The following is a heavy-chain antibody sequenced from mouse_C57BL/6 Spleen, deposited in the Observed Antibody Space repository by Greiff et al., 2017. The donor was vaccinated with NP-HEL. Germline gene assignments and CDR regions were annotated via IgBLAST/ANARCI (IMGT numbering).Heavy chain of an antibody. V-gene: IGHV1-82*01. J-gene: IGHJ4*01. D-gene: IGHD4-1*01. Sequence: QVQLQQSGPELVKPGASVKISCKASGYAFSSSWMNWVKQRPGKGLEWIGRIYPGDGDTNYNGKFKGKATLTADKSSSTAYMQLSSLTSEDSAVYLCASWDSYAMDYWGQGTSVTVSS. CDR3: ASWDSYAMDY. CDR1: GYAFSSSW. CDR2: IYPGDGDT.